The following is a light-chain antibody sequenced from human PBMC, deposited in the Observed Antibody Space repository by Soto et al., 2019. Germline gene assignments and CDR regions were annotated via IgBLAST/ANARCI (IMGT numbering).Light chain of an antibody. Sequence: ETVMTQSPATLSVSPGGRATLSCRASQSISDTLAWYQQKPGQAPRLLIHGASTRATGFPARFSGSGSGTDFTLTISSLQSEDFAIYYCQQYNNWPWTFGQGTKVDIX. J-gene: IGKJ1*01. CDR1: QSISDT. CDR3: QQYNNWPWT. V-gene: IGKV3-15*01. CDR2: GAS.